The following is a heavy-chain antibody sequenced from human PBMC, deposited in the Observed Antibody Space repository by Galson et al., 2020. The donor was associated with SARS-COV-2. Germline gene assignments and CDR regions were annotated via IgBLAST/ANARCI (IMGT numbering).Heavy chain of an antibody. D-gene: IGHD6-19*01. J-gene: IGHJ1*01. Sequence: SQTLSLTCAISGDRVSNTDATWNWFRQSPSRGLEWLGRTYYRSTWFYDSAESVKSRITLNPDTSTNQVSLQMNSVTPEDTAVYYCAKLRGSNGWMGNWGQGALVTVSS. CDR3: AKLRGSNGWMGN. V-gene: IGHV6-1*01. CDR1: GDRVSNTDAT. CDR2: TYYRSTWFY.